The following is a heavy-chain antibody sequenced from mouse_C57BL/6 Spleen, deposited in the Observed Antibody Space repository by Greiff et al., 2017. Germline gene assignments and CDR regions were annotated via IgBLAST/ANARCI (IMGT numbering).Heavy chain of an antibody. CDR2: IYPGDGDT. CDR1: GYAFSSYW. J-gene: IGHJ2*01. D-gene: IGHD1-2*01. V-gene: IGHV1-80*01. Sequence: VQLQQSGAELVKPGASVKISCKASGYAFSSYWMNWVKQRPGKGLEWIGQIYPGDGDTNYNGKFKGKATLTADKSSSTAYMQLSSLTSEDSAVYFCARKGITTAHYFDYWGQGTTLTVSS. CDR3: ARKGITTAHYFDY.